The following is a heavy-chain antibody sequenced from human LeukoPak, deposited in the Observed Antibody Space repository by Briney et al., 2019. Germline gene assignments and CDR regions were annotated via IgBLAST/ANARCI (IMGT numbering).Heavy chain of an antibody. CDR3: ARTDSWIQLWSIFDY. D-gene: IGHD5-18*01. V-gene: IGHV4-34*01. CDR2: INYSGST. CDR1: GGSFSGYY. J-gene: IGHJ4*02. Sequence: PSETLSLTCVVYGGSFSGYYWSWIRQSPGKGLEWIGEINYSGSTNYNPSLMRRVTISLDTSKSQFSLKVTSVTAADTAVYYCARTDSWIQLWSIFDYRGQGTLVTVSS.